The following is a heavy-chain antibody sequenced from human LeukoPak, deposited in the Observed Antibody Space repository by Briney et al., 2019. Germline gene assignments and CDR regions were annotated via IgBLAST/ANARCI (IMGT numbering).Heavy chain of an antibody. CDR2: LSGGGYNT. CDR3: ARGTYYDILTGYPYYYGMDV. CDR1: GFTFSNYG. D-gene: IGHD3-9*01. Sequence: GSLRLSCAASGFTFSNYGMSWVRQAPGKGLEWVSSLSGGGYNTYYADFVKGRFSIFRDNSKNTLYLQMNSLSAEDTAVYYCARGTYYDILTGYPYYYGMDVWGQGTTVTVSS. J-gene: IGHJ6*02. V-gene: IGHV3-23*01.